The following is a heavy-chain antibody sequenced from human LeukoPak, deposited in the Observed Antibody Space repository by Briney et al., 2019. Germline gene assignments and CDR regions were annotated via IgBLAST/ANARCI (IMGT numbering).Heavy chain of an antibody. D-gene: IGHD3-10*01. CDR3: SSTVVRGVIRGYYYYYMDV. V-gene: IGHV4-34*01. Sequence: SETLSLTCAVYGGSFSGYYWSWIRQPPGKGLEWIGEINHSGSTNYNPSLKSRVTISVDTSQNQFSLKLSSVTAAHTAVYYCSSTVVRGVIRGYYYYYMDVWGKGTTVTISS. J-gene: IGHJ6*03. CDR2: INHSGST. CDR1: GGSFSGYY.